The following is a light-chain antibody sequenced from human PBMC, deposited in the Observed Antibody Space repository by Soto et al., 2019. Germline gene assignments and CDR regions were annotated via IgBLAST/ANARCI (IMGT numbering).Light chain of an antibody. CDR1: QSVSSS. Sequence: EIVLIQSPATLSLSPGERATLSCRASQSVSSSLAWYQQNPGQAPRLLIFDASNRATGIPVRFSGSGSGTDFTLTISSLEPEDFTVYYCQQRSNWPPLTFGGGTKVEIK. V-gene: IGKV3-11*01. CDR2: DAS. J-gene: IGKJ4*01. CDR3: QQRSNWPPLT.